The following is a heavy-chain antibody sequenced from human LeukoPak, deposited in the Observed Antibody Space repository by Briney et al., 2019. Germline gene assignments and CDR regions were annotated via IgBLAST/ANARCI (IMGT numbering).Heavy chain of an antibody. D-gene: IGHD6-13*01. J-gene: IGHJ2*01. CDR1: GGSFSGYY. Sequence: PSETLSLTCAVYGGSFSGYYWSWIRQPPGKGLEWIGEINHSGSTNYNPSLKSRVTIPVDASKNQFSLKLSSVTAADTAVYYCARVYYSSSYDYWYFDLWGRGTLVTVSS. V-gene: IGHV4-34*01. CDR3: ARVYYSSSYDYWYFDL. CDR2: INHSGST.